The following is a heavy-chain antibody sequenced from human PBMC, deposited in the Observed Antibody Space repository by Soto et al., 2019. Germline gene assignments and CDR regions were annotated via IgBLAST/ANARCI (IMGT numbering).Heavy chain of an antibody. Sequence: PSETLSLTCTFSGGSISSGGYYLSWIRQHPGKGLEWIGYIYYSGSTYYNPSLKSRVTISVDTSKNQFSLKLSSVTAADTAVYYCARAMVENYDRYYYYMDVWGKGTTVTVSS. CDR2: IYYSGST. V-gene: IGHV4-31*03. CDR3: ARAMVENYDRYYYYMDV. D-gene: IGHD1-7*01. CDR1: GGSISSGGYY. J-gene: IGHJ6*03.